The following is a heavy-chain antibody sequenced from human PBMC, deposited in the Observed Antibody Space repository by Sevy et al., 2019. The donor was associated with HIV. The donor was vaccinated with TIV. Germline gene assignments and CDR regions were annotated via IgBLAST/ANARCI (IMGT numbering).Heavy chain of an antibody. CDR1: GGSISSYY. Sequence: SETLSLTCTVSGGSISSYYWSWIRQPPGKGLEWIGYIYYSGSTNYNPSLKSRVTISVDTSKNQFSLKLSSVTAADTAMYYCARDSASRGDDAFDIWGQGTMVTVSS. V-gene: IGHV4-59*01. CDR2: IYYSGST. J-gene: IGHJ3*02. D-gene: IGHD1-26*01. CDR3: ARDSASRGDDAFDI.